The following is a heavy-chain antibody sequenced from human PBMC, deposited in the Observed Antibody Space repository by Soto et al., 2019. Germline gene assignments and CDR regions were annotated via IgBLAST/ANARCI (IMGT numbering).Heavy chain of an antibody. CDR1: GGSISSGGYS. V-gene: IGHV4-30-2*01. CDR3: ARGQVVAAQH. J-gene: IGHJ4*02. CDR2: IYHSGST. D-gene: IGHD2-15*01. Sequence: SETLSLTCAVSGGSISSGGYSWSWIRQPPGKGLEWIGDIYHSGSTYYNPALKSRGTISVDRSKNQFSPKLSSLTAANTAVYYCARGQVVAAQHWGQGTLVTVSS.